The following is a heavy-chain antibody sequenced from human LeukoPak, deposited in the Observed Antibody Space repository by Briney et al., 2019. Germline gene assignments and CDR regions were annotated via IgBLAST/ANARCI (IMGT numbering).Heavy chain of an antibody. J-gene: IGHJ4*02. D-gene: IGHD3-22*01. CDR2: IIPILGIA. CDR3: ARERQYYYDSTHYFDY. V-gene: IGHV1-69*04. CDR1: GGTFSSYA. Sequence: SVKVSCKASGGTFSSYAIRWVRQAPGQGLEWMGRIIPILGIANYAQKFQGRVTITADKSTSTTYMELSSLRSEDTAMYYCARERQYYYDSTHYFDYWGQGTLVTVSS.